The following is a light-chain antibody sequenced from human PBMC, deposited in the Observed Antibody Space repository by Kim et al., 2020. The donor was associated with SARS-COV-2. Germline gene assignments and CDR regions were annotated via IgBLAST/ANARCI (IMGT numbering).Light chain of an antibody. CDR3: AAWDDSLNGHWV. V-gene: IGLV1-44*01. J-gene: IGLJ3*02. CDR2: NTN. Sequence: QSVLSQPPSASGTPGQRVTISCSGSSSNIGTNTVNWYQQVPGTAPKLLIHNTNQRPSGVPDRFYGSQSGTSASLAISGLQSEDEADYYCAAWDDSLNGHWVFGGGTKLTVL. CDR1: SSNIGTNT.